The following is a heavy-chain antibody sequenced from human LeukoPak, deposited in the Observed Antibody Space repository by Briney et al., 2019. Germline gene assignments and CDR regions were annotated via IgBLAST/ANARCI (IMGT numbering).Heavy chain of an antibody. Sequence: GASVKVSCKASGGTFSSYAISWVRQAPGQGLEWIGRIIPIFGTANYAQKFQGRVTITADKSTSTAYMELSSLRSEDTAVYYCAGRRNYYGSGSHFDYWGQGALVTVSS. CDR2: IIPIFGTA. J-gene: IGHJ4*02. CDR3: AGRRNYYGSGSHFDY. D-gene: IGHD3-10*01. V-gene: IGHV1-69*06. CDR1: GGTFSSYA.